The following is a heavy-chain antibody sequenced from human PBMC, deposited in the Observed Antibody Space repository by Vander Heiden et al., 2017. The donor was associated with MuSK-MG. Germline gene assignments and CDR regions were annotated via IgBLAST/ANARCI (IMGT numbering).Heavy chain of an antibody. CDR3: ARDRTYYDILTGRIPRDHAFDI. Sequence: QVQLQESGPGLVKPSETLSLTCTVSGGSISSYYWSWIRQPPGKGLEWIGYIYYSGSTNYNPSLKSRVTISVDTSKNQFSLKLSSVTAADTAVYYCARDRTYYDILTGRIPRDHAFDIWGQGTMVTVSS. D-gene: IGHD3-9*01. CDR2: IYYSGST. V-gene: IGHV4-59*01. CDR1: GGSISSYY. J-gene: IGHJ3*02.